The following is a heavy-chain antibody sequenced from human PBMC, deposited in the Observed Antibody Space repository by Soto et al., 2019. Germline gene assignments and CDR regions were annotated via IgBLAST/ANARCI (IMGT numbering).Heavy chain of an antibody. Sequence: SETQSLTCTVSGGSSGSYYGSWIRQPPGKGLEWIGEINHSGSTNYNPSLKSRVTISVDTSKNQFSLKLSSVTAADTAVYYCARGRRYGYNRFDYWGQGTLVTVSS. D-gene: IGHD5-18*01. CDR3: ARGRRYGYNRFDY. CDR2: INHSGST. V-gene: IGHV4-34*01. J-gene: IGHJ4*02. CDR1: GGSSGSYY.